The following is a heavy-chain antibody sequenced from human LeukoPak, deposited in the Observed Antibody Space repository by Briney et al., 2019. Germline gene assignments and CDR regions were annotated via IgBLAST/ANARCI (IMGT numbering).Heavy chain of an antibody. V-gene: IGHV1-18*01. Sequence: GASVTVSCKASGYTFTSHGISWVRQAPGQGLEWMGWISSNNGNTKYAQKFQGRVTMTTETSTSTAYMELRSLRSDDTAVYYCARDGGGPVNYWGQGTLVTVSS. CDR1: GYTFTSHG. D-gene: IGHD3-16*01. CDR3: ARDGGGPVNY. CDR2: ISSNNGNT. J-gene: IGHJ4*02.